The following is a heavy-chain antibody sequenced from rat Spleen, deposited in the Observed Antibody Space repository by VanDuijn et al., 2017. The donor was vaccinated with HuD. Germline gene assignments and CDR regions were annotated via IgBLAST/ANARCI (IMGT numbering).Heavy chain of an antibody. J-gene: IGHJ2*01. V-gene: IGHV5-25*01. Sequence: EVQLVESGGGLVQPGRSMQLSCAASGFTFTNYDMAWVRQAPTKGLEWVASISPSGDNTYYRDSVKGRFTIPRDDAESTLYLQMDSLKSEDTATYYCTMGSHYFDVTYYYEYWGQGVMVTVSS. D-gene: IGHD1-12*02. CDR3: TMGSHYFDVTYYYEY. CDR2: ISPSGDNT. CDR1: GFTFTNYD.